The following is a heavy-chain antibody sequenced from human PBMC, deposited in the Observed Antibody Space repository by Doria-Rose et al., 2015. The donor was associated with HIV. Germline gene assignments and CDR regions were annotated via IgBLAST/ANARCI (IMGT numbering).Heavy chain of an antibody. CDR1: GVSLSSPGMG. CDR3: ARIKSSRWYHKYYFDF. J-gene: IGHJ4*02. CDR2: IFSDDER. D-gene: IGHD6-13*01. Sequence: QVTLKESGPVLVKPTETLTLTCTVSGVSLSSPGMGVSWIRQPPGKALEWLANIFSDDERSYKSSLKSGLTISRATSKRQVVLTMTDMDPVDTATYYCARIKSSRWYHKYYFDFWGQGPLVIVSA. V-gene: IGHV2-26*01.